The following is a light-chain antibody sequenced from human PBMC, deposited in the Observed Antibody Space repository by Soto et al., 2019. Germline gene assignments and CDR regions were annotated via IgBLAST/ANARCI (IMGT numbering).Light chain of an antibody. J-gene: IGKJ5*01. V-gene: IGKV3-11*01. CDR2: DAS. CDR3: QQRTHWPS. CDR1: YSVSTY. Sequence: ILLTQSPATLSWSPGGRATLSCRASYSVSTYFGWYQQRPGEAPRLLIYDASSRATGIPARLSGSGSGTEFTLTISSIEPEDFAVYYCQQRTHWPSFGHGTRLEIK.